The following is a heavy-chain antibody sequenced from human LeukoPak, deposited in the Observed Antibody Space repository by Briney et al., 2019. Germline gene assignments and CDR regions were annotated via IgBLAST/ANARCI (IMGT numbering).Heavy chain of an antibody. D-gene: IGHD3-22*01. Sequence: PGRSLRLSCAASGFTFSSYGMHWVRQAPGKGLEWVANIKRDGSDTYYVDSVKGRFTISRDNDKNSLYPQLNSLRVEDTAVYYCARDANYYDSRGENYFNYWGQGTLVTVSS. J-gene: IGHJ4*02. CDR1: GFTFSSYG. CDR3: ARDANYYDSRGENYFNY. CDR2: IKRDGSDT. V-gene: IGHV3-7*01.